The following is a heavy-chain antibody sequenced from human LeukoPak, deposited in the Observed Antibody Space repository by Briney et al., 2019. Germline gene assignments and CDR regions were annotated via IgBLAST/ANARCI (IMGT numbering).Heavy chain of an antibody. Sequence: SVKVSCKASGGTFSSYAISWVRQAPGQGLEWMGGIIPIFGTANYAQKFQGRVTITADESTSTAYMELSSLRSEDTAVYYCARDPEAQYYDFWSGYFDYWGQGTLATVSP. V-gene: IGHV1-69*01. CDR3: ARDPEAQYYDFWSGYFDY. CDR1: GGTFSSYA. CDR2: IIPIFGTA. D-gene: IGHD3-3*01. J-gene: IGHJ4*02.